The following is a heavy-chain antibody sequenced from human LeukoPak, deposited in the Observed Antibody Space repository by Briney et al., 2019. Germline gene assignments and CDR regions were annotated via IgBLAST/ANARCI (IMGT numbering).Heavy chain of an antibody. CDR2: MNPISGNT. CDR3: ARVGYDSSGYYLHDY. V-gene: IGHV1-8*01. D-gene: IGHD3-22*01. CDR1: GYTFTSYD. Sequence: ASVKVSCTASGYTFTSYDINWVRQATGQGLEWMGWMNPISGNTGSAQKFQGRVSMTRNNPIGTAYMELSSLRSEDTAVHYCARVGYDSSGYYLHDYWGQGTLVTVSS. J-gene: IGHJ4*02.